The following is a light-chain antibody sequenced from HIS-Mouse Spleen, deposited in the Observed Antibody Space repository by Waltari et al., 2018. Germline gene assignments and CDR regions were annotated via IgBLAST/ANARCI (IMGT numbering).Light chain of an antibody. Sequence: EILLTHSPATLSLSPGVRATLTCRASQSVSSYLAWYQQKPGQAPRLLIYDASNMATGIPARFSGSGSGTDFTLTISSLEPEDFAVYYCQQRSNWPLTFGGGTKVEIK. V-gene: IGKV3-11*01. CDR3: QQRSNWPLT. J-gene: IGKJ4*01. CDR1: QSVSSY. CDR2: DAS.